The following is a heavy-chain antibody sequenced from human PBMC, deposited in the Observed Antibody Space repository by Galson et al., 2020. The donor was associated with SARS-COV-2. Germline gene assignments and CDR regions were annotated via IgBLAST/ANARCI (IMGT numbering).Heavy chain of an antibody. CDR2: ISWDDDK. V-gene: IGHV2-5*02. CDR3: AHRLAAVAGSYFDY. Sequence: SGPTLVKPTQTLTLTCTFSGFSLSTSGVGVGWIRQPPGKALEWLALISWDDDKRYSPSLKSRLTITKDTSKNQVVLTMTNMDPVDTATYYCAHRLAAVAGSYFDYWGQGTLVTVSS. D-gene: IGHD6-19*01. J-gene: IGHJ4*02. CDR1: GFSLSTSGVG.